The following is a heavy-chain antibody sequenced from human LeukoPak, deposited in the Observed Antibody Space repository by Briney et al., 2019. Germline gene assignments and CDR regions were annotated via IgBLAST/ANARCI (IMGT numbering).Heavy chain of an antibody. CDR3: ARDPLACYAGSGYAGTHFDY. Sequence: PSETLSLTCAVSGYSISNGYYWDWIRQPPGKGLEWIGSIYHTGNTYHNPSLKSRVIMSVDTSKNQFSLKLSSVTAADTAVYFCARDPLACYAGSGYAGTHFDYWGQGVLVTVSS. CDR2: IYHTGNT. CDR1: GYSISNGYY. D-gene: IGHD3-22*01. V-gene: IGHV4-38-2*02. J-gene: IGHJ4*02.